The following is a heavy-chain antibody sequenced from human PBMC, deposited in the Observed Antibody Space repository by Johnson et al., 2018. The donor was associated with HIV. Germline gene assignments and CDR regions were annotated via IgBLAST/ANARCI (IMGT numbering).Heavy chain of an antibody. CDR2: ISWNSGSI. CDR1: GFTFDDYA. D-gene: IGHD3-22*01. Sequence: EVRLVESGGGLVQPGRSLRLSCAASGFTFDDYAMHWVRQAPGKGLEWVSGISWNSGSIGYADSVKGRFTISRDNAKNSLYLQMKSLRAEDTALYYCAKGMTYYYDSSGSPWDAFDIWGQGTMVTVSS. CDR3: AKGMTYYYDSSGSPWDAFDI. V-gene: IGHV3-9*01. J-gene: IGHJ3*02.